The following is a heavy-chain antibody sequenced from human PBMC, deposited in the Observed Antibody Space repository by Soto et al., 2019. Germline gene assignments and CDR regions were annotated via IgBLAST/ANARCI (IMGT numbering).Heavy chain of an antibody. D-gene: IGHD3-22*01. Sequence: GGSLRLSCAASGFTFSSYSMNWVRQAPGKGLEWVSSITGSSSYIYYADSVKGRFTVSRDNAKNSLYLQMNSLRAEDTAVYYCARDVYYYDSSAYWAYWGQGTLVTVSS. CDR1: GFTFSSYS. V-gene: IGHV3-21*01. CDR3: ARDVYYYDSSAYWAY. CDR2: ITGSSSYI. J-gene: IGHJ4*02.